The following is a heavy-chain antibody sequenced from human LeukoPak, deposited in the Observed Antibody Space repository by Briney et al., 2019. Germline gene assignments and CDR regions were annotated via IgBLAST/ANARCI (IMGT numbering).Heavy chain of an antibody. Sequence: ASVKVSCKASGYTFTSYDINWVRQATGQGLEWMGWMNPNNGNTGYAQKFQGRVTMTRNTSISTAYTELSSLRSEDTAVYYCATNIVASIYYYYGMDVWGQGTTVTVSS. D-gene: IGHD5-12*01. V-gene: IGHV1-8*01. J-gene: IGHJ6*02. CDR2: MNPNNGNT. CDR3: ATNIVASIYYYYGMDV. CDR1: GYTFTSYD.